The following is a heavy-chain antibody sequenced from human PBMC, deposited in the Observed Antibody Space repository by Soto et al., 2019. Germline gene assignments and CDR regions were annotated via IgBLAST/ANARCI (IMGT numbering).Heavy chain of an antibody. CDR1: GYIFINYW. CDR3: ARVYCISTSCHQYYFDY. Sequence: PGESLKISCKVSGYIFINYWMAWVRQMPGKGLEWMGIIYPHDSDTRYSPSFQGQVTISADKSIRTAYLQWSSLKASDSAMYYCARVYCISTSCHQYYFDYWGQGTLVIVSS. V-gene: IGHV5-51*01. J-gene: IGHJ4*02. CDR2: IYPHDSDT. D-gene: IGHD2-2*01.